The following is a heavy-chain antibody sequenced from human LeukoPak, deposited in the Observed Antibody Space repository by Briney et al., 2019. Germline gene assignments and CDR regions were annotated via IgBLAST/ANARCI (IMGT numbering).Heavy chain of an antibody. CDR1: GFTFSSYA. CDR2: ISGSGGST. D-gene: IGHD5-24*01. CDR3: ARSRDGYNYLDY. V-gene: IGHV3-23*01. Sequence: GGSLRLSCEACGFTFSSYAMSWVRKAQGKGLEWVSAISGSGGSTYYADSVKGRFTISRDNSKNTLYLQMNSLRAEDTAVYYCARSRDGYNYLDYWGQGTLVTVSS. J-gene: IGHJ4*02.